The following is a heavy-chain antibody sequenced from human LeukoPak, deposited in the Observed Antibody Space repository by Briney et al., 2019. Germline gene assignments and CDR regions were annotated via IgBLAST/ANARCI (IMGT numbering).Heavy chain of an antibody. CDR2: IYYSGRT. J-gene: IGHJ4*02. CDR1: GGSITSYY. Sequence: SETLSLTCTVSGGSITSYYWSWIRQPPGKGLEYTGYIYYSGRTNYNPSLKSRVTMSVDASKNQFSLNLISVTAADTAVYYCARGPTRYYFDYWGQGTLVTVSS. CDR3: ARGPTRYYFDY. V-gene: IGHV4-59*01. D-gene: IGHD4-17*01.